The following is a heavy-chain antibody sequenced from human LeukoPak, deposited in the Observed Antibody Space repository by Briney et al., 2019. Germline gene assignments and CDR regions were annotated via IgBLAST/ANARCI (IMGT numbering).Heavy chain of an antibody. J-gene: IGHJ4*02. D-gene: IGHD3-3*01. V-gene: IGHV3-30*03. CDR3: AREYYDYTIFGVVTGHFDY. CDR2: ISYDGSNK. CDR1: GFTFSSYG. Sequence: GGSLRLSCAASGFTFSSYGMHWVRQAPGKGLEWVAVISYDGSNKYYADSVKGRFTISRDNSKNTLYLQMNSLRAEDTAVYYCAREYYDYTIFGVVTGHFDYWGQGTLVTVSS.